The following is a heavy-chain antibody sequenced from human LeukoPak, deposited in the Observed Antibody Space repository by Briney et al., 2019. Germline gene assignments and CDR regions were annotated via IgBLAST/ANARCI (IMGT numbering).Heavy chain of an antibody. CDR3: ARHGYSSGWYWFDP. Sequence: SETLSLTCAVYGGSFRGYYWSWIRQPPGKGLEWIGEINHSGSTNYNPSLKSRVTISVDTSKNQFSLKLSSVTAADTAVYYCARHGYSSGWYWFDPWGQGTLVTVSS. V-gene: IGHV4-34*01. D-gene: IGHD6-19*01. CDR2: INHSGST. J-gene: IGHJ5*02. CDR1: GGSFRGYY.